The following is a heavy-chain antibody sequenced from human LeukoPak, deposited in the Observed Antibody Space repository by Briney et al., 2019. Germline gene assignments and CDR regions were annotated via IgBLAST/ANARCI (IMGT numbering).Heavy chain of an antibody. CDR3: ARAKQWLVPSIMVGWFDP. CDR2: IIPIFGTA. J-gene: IGHJ5*02. CDR1: GGTFSSYA. V-gene: IGHV1-69*06. Sequence: ASVKVSCKASGGTFSSYAISWVRQAPGQGLEWMGGIIPIFGTANYAQKFQGRVTITADKSTSTAYMELSSLRSEDTAVYYCARAKQWLVPSIMVGWFDPWGQGTLVTVSS. D-gene: IGHD6-19*01.